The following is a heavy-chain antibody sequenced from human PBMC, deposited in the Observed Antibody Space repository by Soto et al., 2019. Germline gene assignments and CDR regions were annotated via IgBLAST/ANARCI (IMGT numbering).Heavy chain of an antibody. J-gene: IGHJ4*02. CDR2: INHSGST. CDR1: CGSFSGYY. CDR3: ATGDYGGYFDY. D-gene: IGHD4-17*01. Sequence: SETLSLTCAFYCGSFSGYYWSWIRQPPGKGLEWIGEINHSGSTNYNPSLKSRVTISVDTSKNQFSLKLSSVTAADTAVYYCATGDYGGYFDYWGQGTLVTVSS. V-gene: IGHV4-34*01.